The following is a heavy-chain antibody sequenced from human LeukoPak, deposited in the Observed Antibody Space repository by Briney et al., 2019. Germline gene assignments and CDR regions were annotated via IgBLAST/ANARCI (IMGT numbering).Heavy chain of an antibody. CDR1: GASVGGGSFY. V-gene: IGHV4-61*01. CDR3: ARTHSYGSQYYFDY. Sequence: SEPLSLTCTVSGASVGGGSFYWNWVRQPPGKGLEWIGYISYSGHTNYNPSFKSRVTMSVDKSKNQFSPKLTSVTAADRAVYFCARTHSYGSQYYFDYWGQGALVTVSS. D-gene: IGHD5-18*01. J-gene: IGHJ4*02. CDR2: ISYSGHT.